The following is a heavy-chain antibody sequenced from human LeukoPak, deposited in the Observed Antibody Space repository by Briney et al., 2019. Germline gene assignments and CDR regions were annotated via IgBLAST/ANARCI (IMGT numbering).Heavy chain of an antibody. V-gene: IGHV3-30*02. CDR1: RFSFSTYD. Sequence: PGGSLRLSCEVSRFSFSTYDMHWVRQAPGKGLEWVTLIRSDGSDKSYADSVKGRFTISRDNSKNTLYLQMNSLRVEDTAVYYCYGEGYWGQGTLVTVSS. CDR3: YGEGY. J-gene: IGHJ4*02. CDR2: IRSDGSDK. D-gene: IGHD4-17*01.